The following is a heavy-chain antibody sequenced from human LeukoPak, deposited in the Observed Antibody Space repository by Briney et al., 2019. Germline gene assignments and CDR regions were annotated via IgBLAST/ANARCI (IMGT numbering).Heavy chain of an antibody. CDR2: IYWDDDK. J-gene: IGHJ4*02. V-gene: IGHV2-5*02. Sequence: SGPTLVNPTQTLTLTCTFSGFSLSTSGVGVGWIRQPPGKALEWLALIYWDDDKRYSPSLKSRLTITKDTSKNQVVLTMTNMDPVDTATYYCAHSGAPFTYCSGGSCWDYWGQGTLVTVSS. CDR1: GFSLSTSGVG. D-gene: IGHD2-15*01. CDR3: AHSGAPFTYCSGGSCWDY.